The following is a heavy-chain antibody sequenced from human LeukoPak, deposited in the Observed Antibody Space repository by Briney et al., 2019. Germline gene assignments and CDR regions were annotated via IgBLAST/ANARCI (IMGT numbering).Heavy chain of an antibody. CDR3: ARLRSSLSAVVDYYYMDV. Sequence: GGSLRLSCAASGFTFSSYSMNWVRQAPGKGLEWVSSISSSSNYIYYADSVKGRFTISRDNAKNSLYLQMNSLRAEDTAVYYCARLRSSLSAVVDYYYMDVWGIGTTVTVSS. D-gene: IGHD2-15*01. J-gene: IGHJ6*03. CDR1: GFTFSSYS. V-gene: IGHV3-21*01. CDR2: ISSSSNYI.